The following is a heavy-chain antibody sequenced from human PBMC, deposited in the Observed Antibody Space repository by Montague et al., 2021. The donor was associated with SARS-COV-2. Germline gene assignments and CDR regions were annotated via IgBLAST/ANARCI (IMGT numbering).Heavy chain of an antibody. D-gene: IGHD4-11*01. V-gene: IGHV4-34*01. Sequence: SETLSLTCAVYGSSFNDYFWTWIRQPPGKGLEWIGEINHDGSTNYNPSLKSRLTISVDTSKNQFSLKLSSVTAADTAVYYCACGEITTRGLIYYYGMDVWGQGTTVTVSS. CDR2: INHDGST. CDR3: ACGEITTRGLIYYYGMDV. CDR1: GSSFNDYF. J-gene: IGHJ6*02.